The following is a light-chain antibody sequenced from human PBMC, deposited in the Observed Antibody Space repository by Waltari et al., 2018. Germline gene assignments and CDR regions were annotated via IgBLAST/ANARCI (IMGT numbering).Light chain of an antibody. CDR3: GAWDDSLNGYV. CDR1: SPNIETNT. CDR2: SDN. V-gene: IGLV1-44*01. Sequence: QSVLTQPPSASGTPGQRVAISCSGSSPNIETNTLTWYQQLPGTAPKLLIYSDNQRPSGVPDRFSGSKSGTSASLAISGLQSEDEADYYCGAWDDSLNGYVFGTGTKVTVL. J-gene: IGLJ1*01.